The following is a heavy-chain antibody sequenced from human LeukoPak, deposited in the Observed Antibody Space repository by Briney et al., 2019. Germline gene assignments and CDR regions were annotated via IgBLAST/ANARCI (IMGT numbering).Heavy chain of an antibody. CDR2: IIPIFGTA. CDR1: GGTFSSYA. CDR3: ARGPIAVAGTAFDY. V-gene: IGHV1-69*06. D-gene: IGHD6-19*01. Sequence: SVKVSCKASGGTFSSYAISWVRQAPGQGLEWMGGIIPIFGTANYAQKFQGRVTITADKSTSTAYMELSSLRSEDTAVYYCARGPIAVAGTAFDYWGQGTLVTVPS. J-gene: IGHJ4*02.